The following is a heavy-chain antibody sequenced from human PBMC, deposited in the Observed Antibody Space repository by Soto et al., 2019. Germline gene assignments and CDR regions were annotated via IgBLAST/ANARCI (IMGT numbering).Heavy chain of an antibody. Sequence: EVQLLESGGGLVQPGGSLRLSCAASGFTFSSYAMSWVRQAPGKGLEWVSGISGSGGTTNYAGSVKGRFTISRDNSKNTLYLQMNSLRGEATAVYYCAKDVRLFADYWGQGTLVTVSS. CDR1: GFTFSSYA. V-gene: IGHV3-23*01. CDR3: AKDVRLFADY. J-gene: IGHJ4*02. D-gene: IGHD3-22*01. CDR2: ISGSGGTT.